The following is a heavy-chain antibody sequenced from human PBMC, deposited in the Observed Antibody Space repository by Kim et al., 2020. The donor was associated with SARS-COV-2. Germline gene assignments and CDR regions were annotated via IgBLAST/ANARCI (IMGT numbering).Heavy chain of an antibody. V-gene: IGHV1-24*01. D-gene: IGHD2-2*01. CDR1: GYTLTELS. CDR3: ATSYRYCSSTSCYSGGIFDY. CDR2: FDPEDGET. Sequence: ASVKVSCKVSGYTLTELSMHWVRQAPGKGLEWMGGFDPEDGETIYAQKFQGRVTMTEDTSTDTAYMELSSLRSEDTAVYYCATSYRYCSSTSCYSGGIFDYWGQGTLVTVSS. J-gene: IGHJ4*02.